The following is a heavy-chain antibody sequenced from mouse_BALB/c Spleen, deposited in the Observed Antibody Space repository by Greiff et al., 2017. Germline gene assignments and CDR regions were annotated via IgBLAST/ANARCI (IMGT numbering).Heavy chain of an antibody. CDR2: IDPANGNT. Sequence: VQLQQSGAELVKPGASVKLSCTASGFNIKDTYMHWVKQRPEQGLEWIGRIDPANGNTKYDPKFQGKATITADTSSNTAYLQLSSLTSEDTAVYYCAYYYGSSVFAYWGQGTLVTVS. V-gene: IGHV14-3*02. J-gene: IGHJ3*01. CDR1: GFNIKDTY. CDR3: AYYYGSSVFAY. D-gene: IGHD1-1*01.